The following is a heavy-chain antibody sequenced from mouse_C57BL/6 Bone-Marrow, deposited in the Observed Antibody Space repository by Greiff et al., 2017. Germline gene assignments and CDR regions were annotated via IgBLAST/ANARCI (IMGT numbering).Heavy chain of an antibody. CDR3: TPVYYGSSPFGY. CDR2: IDPEDGDT. V-gene: IGHV14-1*01. J-gene: IGHJ2*01. D-gene: IGHD1-1*01. CDR1: GFNIKDYY. Sequence: VQLQQSGAELVRPGASVKLSCTASGFNIKDYYMHWVKQRPEQGLEWIGRIDPEDGDTEYAPKFQGKATMTADTSSNTAYLQLSSLTSEDTAVYYWTPVYYGSSPFGYWGQGTTLTVSS.